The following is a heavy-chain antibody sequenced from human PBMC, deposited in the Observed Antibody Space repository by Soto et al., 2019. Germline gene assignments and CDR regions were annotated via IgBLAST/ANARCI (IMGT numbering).Heavy chain of an antibody. CDR3: ARRSSWYAGGDYGMDV. Sequence: QVQLVQSGAEVKKPGSSVKVSCKASGGTFSSYAISWVRQAPGQGLEWMGGIIPIFGTANYAQKIHGRVTITADESTSTAYMELSSLRSEDTAVYYCARRSSWYAGGDYGMDVWGQGTTVTVSS. D-gene: IGHD6-13*01. V-gene: IGHV1-69*01. CDR2: IIPIFGTA. J-gene: IGHJ6*02. CDR1: GGTFSSYA.